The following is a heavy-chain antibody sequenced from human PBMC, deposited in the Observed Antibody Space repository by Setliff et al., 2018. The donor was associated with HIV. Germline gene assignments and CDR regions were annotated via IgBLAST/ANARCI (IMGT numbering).Heavy chain of an antibody. CDR2: IYYSGST. CDR1: GGSISSGSYY. J-gene: IGHJ4*02. Sequence: PSETLSLTCTVSGGSISSGSYYWGWIRQPPGKGLEWIGSIYYSGSTYYNPSLKSRVTISVDTSKNQFSLKLSSVTAADTAVYYCARADCSGGSCYSPGYWGQGTLVTVSS. CDR3: ARADCSGGSCYSPGY. D-gene: IGHD2-15*01. V-gene: IGHV4-39*07.